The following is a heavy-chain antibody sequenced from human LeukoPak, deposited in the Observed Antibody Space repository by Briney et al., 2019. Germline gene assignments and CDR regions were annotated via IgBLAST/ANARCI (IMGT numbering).Heavy chain of an antibody. Sequence: PSETLSLTCTVSGGSISSSDHYWGWIRQPPGKGLEWIGSIYYSGSTYYNPSLKSRVTISVDTSKNQFSLKLSSVTAADTAVYYCARGQSIVGATGDYWGQGTLVTVSS. D-gene: IGHD1-26*01. J-gene: IGHJ4*02. CDR2: IYYSGST. CDR1: GGSISSSDHY. CDR3: ARGQSIVGATGDY. V-gene: IGHV4-39*01.